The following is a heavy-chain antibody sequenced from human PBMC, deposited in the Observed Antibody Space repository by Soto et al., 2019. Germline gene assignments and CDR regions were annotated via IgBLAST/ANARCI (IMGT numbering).Heavy chain of an antibody. CDR3: ARTYSGAFDF. V-gene: IGHV4-30-4*01. D-gene: IGHD2-15*01. J-gene: IGHJ3*01. Sequence: QVPLQESGPGLVKPSQTLSLTCVVSGDSISSRDYYWSWIRQPPGKGLEWIGDIYNIGSTYYNPSLKSRVTISVDTSKNQFSLKLTSVTAADTAVYYCARTYSGAFDFWGQGTMVTVSS. CDR1: GDSISSRDYY. CDR2: IYNIGST.